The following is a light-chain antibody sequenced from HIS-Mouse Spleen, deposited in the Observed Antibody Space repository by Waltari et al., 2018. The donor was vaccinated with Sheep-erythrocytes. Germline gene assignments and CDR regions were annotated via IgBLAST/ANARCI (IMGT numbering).Light chain of an antibody. Sequence: SSELTQDPAVSVALGQTVRITCQGDSLRSYYASWYQQKPGQSPGLVIYQDSKRPSGIPERFSGSNSGNTATLTISGTQAMDEADYYCQAWDSSTVVFGGGTKLTVL. V-gene: IGLV3-1*01. CDR2: QDS. J-gene: IGLJ2*01. CDR3: QAWDSSTVV. CDR1: SLRSYY.